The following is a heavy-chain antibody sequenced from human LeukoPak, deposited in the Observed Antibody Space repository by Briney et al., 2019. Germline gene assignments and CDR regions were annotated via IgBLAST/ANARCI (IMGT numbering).Heavy chain of an antibody. CDR1: GYSFTSYY. J-gene: IGHJ4*02. V-gene: IGHV1-2*02. CDR2: IDPNTGAT. CDR3: ARANSYDDKGYSPELEY. D-gene: IGHD1-1*01. Sequence: ASVKVSCKTSGYSFTSYYIHWLRQAPGEGFEWLGWIDPNTGATKYEHFQGRVTMTTDTSMRIAFMELRRLTYDDTAVYYCARANSYDDKGYSPELEYWGQGSLVTVSS.